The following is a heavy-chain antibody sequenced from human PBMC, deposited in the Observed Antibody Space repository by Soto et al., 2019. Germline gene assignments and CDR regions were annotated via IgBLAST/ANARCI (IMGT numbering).Heavy chain of an antibody. J-gene: IGHJ6*02. Sequence: ASVKVSCKASGYTFTSYAITWVRQAPGQGLEWLGWISAFNGNTNYAQKLQGRVTMTTDTSTSTAHMELRSLRSDDAAVYYCARDSIAAAALDVWGQGTTVTVSS. V-gene: IGHV1-18*04. D-gene: IGHD6-13*01. CDR2: ISAFNGNT. CDR1: GYTFTSYA. CDR3: ARDSIAAAALDV.